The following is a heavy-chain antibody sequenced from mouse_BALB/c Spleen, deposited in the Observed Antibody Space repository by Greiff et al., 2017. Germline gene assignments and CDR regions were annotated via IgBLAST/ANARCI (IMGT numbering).Heavy chain of an antibody. J-gene: IGHJ2*01. V-gene: IGHV5-6-2*01. Sequence: EVKLVESGGGLVKLGGSLKLSCAASGFTFSSYYMSWVRQTPEKRLELVAAINSNGGSTYYPDTVKGRFTISRDNAKNTLYLQMSSLKSEDTALYYCARHRGGYDGFDYWGQGTTLTVSS. D-gene: IGHD2-2*01. CDR1: GFTFSSYY. CDR3: ARHRGGYDGFDY. CDR2: INSNGGST.